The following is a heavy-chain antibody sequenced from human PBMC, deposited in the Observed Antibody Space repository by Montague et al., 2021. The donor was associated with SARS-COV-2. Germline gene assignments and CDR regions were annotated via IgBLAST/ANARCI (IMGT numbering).Heavy chain of an antibody. J-gene: IGHJ4*02. V-gene: IGHV6-1*01. D-gene: IGHD4-11*01. CDR2: TYYRSEWYN. CDR3: ARIPVGSKYDFDF. CDR1: GDSVSSNIAT. Sequence: CTISGDSVSSNIATWNWIRQSPSRGLEWLGRTYYRSEWYNDYAESVKSRITIDPDTSKHQFSLHLNSVTPEDTAVYYCARIPVGSKYDFDFWGQGTLVTVSS.